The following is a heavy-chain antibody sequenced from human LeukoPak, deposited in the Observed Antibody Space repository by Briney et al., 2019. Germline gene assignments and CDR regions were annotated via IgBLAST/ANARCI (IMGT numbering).Heavy chain of an antibody. CDR3: AKETVVVVAATPDAFDI. V-gene: IGHV3-23*01. Sequence: GGSLRLSCAASGLTFTSYAMSWVRQAPGKGLEWVSAISGSGGSTYYADSVKGRFTISRDNSKNTLYLQMNSLRAEDTAVYYCAKETVVVVAATPDAFDIWGQGTMVTVSS. CDR1: GLTFTSYA. D-gene: IGHD2-15*01. J-gene: IGHJ3*02. CDR2: ISGSGGST.